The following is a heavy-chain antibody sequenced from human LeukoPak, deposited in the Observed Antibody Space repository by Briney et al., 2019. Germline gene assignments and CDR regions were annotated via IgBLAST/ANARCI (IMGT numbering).Heavy chain of an antibody. CDR1: GFTFSSYW. CDR3: ARVVGYNPFFFDL. Sequence: GSLRLSCAASGFTFSSYWMSWIRQPPGKGLEWIGYIYYSGSTNYNPSLKSRVTISVDRSKNQFSLKLSSVTAADTAVYYCARVVGYNPFFFDLWGQGTLVTVSS. V-gene: IGHV4-59*01. D-gene: IGHD5-24*01. J-gene: IGHJ4*02. CDR2: IYYSGST.